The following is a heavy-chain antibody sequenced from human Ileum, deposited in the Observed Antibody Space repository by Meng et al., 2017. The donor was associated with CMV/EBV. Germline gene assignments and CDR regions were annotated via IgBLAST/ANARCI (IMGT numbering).Heavy chain of an antibody. Sequence: QVPVQCSVTGLVYHAETLCLVCRVSGGSISSDFWSCIRQPAGKGLQWVGRIYTSGSTNYNPSLKSRVTMSVDTSKNQFSLNLSSVTAADTAVYYCARESQQLYRTLDYWGQGTLVTVSS. CDR3: ARESQQLYRTLDY. D-gene: IGHD3-16*02. J-gene: IGHJ4*02. V-gene: IGHV4-4*07. CDR1: GGSISSDF. CDR2: IYTSGST.